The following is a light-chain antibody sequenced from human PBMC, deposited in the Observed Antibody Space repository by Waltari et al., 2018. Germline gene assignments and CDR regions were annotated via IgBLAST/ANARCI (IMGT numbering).Light chain of an antibody. CDR2: DAS. J-gene: IGKJ2*01. CDR1: QDISKY. CDR3: QQYDNLPPYT. V-gene: IGKV1-33*01. Sequence: DIQMTQSPSSLSAYVGDRVTITCQASQDISKYLNWYQQKPGKAPKVLIYDASNLEPGVPARFSGSGSGTHFTFTISSRQPEAIATYYCQQYDNLPPYTFGQGTKLEIK.